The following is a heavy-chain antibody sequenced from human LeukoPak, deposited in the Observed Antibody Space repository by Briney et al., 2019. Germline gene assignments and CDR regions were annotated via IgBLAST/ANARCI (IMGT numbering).Heavy chain of an antibody. CDR2: IYYSGTT. CDR3: ARETAHYYDTSRGWFDP. D-gene: IGHD3-22*01. J-gene: IGHJ5*02. CDR1: GGSISPYY. V-gene: IGHV4-59*01. Sequence: PSETLSLTGTVSGGSISPYYWSWIRQPPGKGLEWIGYIYYSGTTNYNPSLKSRVTISVDTSKNQFSLKLSSVTAADTAVYYCARETAHYYDTSRGWFDPWGQGTLVTVSS.